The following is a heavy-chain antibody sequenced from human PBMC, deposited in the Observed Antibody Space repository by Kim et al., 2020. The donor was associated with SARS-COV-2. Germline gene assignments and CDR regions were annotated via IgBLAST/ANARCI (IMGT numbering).Heavy chain of an antibody. CDR2: IYYSGST. J-gene: IGHJ6*02. CDR1: GGSISSSSYY. CDR3: ARDPVATRGAYYGMDV. V-gene: IGHV4-39*07. D-gene: IGHD5-12*01. Sequence: SETLSLTCTVSGGSISSSSYYWGWIRQPPGKGLEWIGSIYYSGSTYYNPSLKSRVTISVDTSKNQFSLKVSSVTAADTAVYYCARDPVATRGAYYGMDVWGQGTTVTVSS.